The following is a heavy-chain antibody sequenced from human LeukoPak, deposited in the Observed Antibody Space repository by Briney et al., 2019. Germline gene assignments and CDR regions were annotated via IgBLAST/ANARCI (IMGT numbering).Heavy chain of an antibody. CDR2: INPNSGGT. D-gene: IGHD6-13*01. CDR1: GYTFTGYY. J-gene: IGHJ5*02. Sequence: ASVKVPCKASGYTFTGYYMHWVRQAPGQGLEWMGRINPNSGGTNYAQKFQGRVIMTRDTSISTAYMELSRLRSDDTAVYYCARAKEVVAAAGTTYNHWGQGTLVTVSS. CDR3: ARAKEVVAAAGTTYNH. V-gene: IGHV1-2*06.